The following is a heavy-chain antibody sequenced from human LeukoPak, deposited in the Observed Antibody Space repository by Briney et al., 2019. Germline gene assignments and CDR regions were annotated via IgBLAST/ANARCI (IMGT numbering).Heavy chain of an antibody. D-gene: IGHD3-22*01. CDR3: ARGREYDSSGYYFFDY. J-gene: IGHJ4*02. CDR1: GGSFSGYY. CDR2: INHSGTT. V-gene: IGHV4-34*01. Sequence: SETLSLTCAVYGGSFSGYYWSRIRQPPGTGLEWIGRINHSGTTKYNPSLKSRVTISIDTSKNQFSLKLSSVTAADTAVYYCARGREYDSSGYYFFDYWGQGTLVTVSS.